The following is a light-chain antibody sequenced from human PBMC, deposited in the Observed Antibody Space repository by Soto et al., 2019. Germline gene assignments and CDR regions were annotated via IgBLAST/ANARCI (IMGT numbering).Light chain of an antibody. V-gene: IGKV3-20*01. Sequence: EIVLTQSPATLSVSPGDRATLSCRASQSVSIDLAWYQQKPGQAPRLVVYGASSRATGVPDRFSASGSGTDFTLTISRLEPEDFAVYYCQQYAKAPLKFGQGTKVDI. CDR3: QQYAKAPLK. CDR1: QSVSID. J-gene: IGKJ1*01. CDR2: GAS.